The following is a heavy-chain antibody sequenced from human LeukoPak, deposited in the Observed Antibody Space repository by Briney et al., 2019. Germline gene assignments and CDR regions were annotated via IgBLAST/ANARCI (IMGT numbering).Heavy chain of an antibody. CDR2: INWDGGAS. Sequence: GGSLTLSCVPSGRSTADYGMSWVRQRPGKGLEWVSGINWDGGASAYSDSVKGRFTISRDHGQNSLFLDMRDRRDDDTALYFCVRDLSASGYSLGFWGQGALLTVSS. V-gene: IGHV3-20*04. D-gene: IGHD5-12*01. J-gene: IGHJ4*01. CDR3: VRDLSASGYSLGF. CDR1: GRSTADYG.